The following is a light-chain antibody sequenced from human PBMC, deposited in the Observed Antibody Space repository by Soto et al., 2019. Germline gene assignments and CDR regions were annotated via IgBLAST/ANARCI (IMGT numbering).Light chain of an antibody. Sequence: QSALTQPASVSRSPGQSVILSCSGTSGDIGAYDHVAWFQQHPGEVPKLLLRDVTNRPSGVSGRFSGSKSGNTAYLTISGLRPEDEADYYCSSSTHSNTVVFGGGTKLTVL. J-gene: IGLJ3*02. CDR2: DVT. CDR1: SGDIGAYDH. V-gene: IGLV2-14*03. CDR3: SSSTHSNTVV.